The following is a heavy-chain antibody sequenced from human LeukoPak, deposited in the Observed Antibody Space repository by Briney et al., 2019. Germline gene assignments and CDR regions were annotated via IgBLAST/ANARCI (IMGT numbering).Heavy chain of an antibody. J-gene: IGHJ4*02. CDR1: GGSISSGSYY. V-gene: IGHV4-61*02. CDR2: IYTSGST. Sequence: SETLSLTCTVSGGSISSGSYYWSWIRQPAGKGLEWTGRIYTSGSTNYNPSLKSRVTISVDTSKNQFSLKLSSVTAADTAVYYCAGSSSSLPWYFDYWGQGTLVTVSS. D-gene: IGHD6-6*01. CDR3: AGSSSSLPWYFDY.